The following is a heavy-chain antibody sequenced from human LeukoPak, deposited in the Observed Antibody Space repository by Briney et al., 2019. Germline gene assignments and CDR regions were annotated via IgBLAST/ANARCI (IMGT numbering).Heavy chain of an antibody. Sequence: GGSLRLSCAASGFTVSSHYMSWVRQAPGKGLEWVSSISSSSSYIYYADSVKGRFTISRDNAKNSLYLQMNSLRAEDTAVYYCARDSLGYVSAFDIWGQGTMVTVSS. CDR1: GFTVSSHY. CDR3: ARDSLGYVSAFDI. D-gene: IGHD5-12*01. J-gene: IGHJ3*02. CDR2: ISSSSSYI. V-gene: IGHV3-21*01.